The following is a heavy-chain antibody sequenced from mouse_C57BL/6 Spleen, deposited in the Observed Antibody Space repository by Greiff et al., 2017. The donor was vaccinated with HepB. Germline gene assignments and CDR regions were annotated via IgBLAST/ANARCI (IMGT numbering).Heavy chain of an antibody. CDR3: ASEGGYGNGAMDY. D-gene: IGHD2-1*01. CDR1: GFSLTSYG. V-gene: IGHV2-6*01. Sequence: VKLMESGPGLVAPSQSLSITCTVSGFSLTSYGVDWVRQSPGKGLEWLGVIWGVGSTNYNSALKSRLSISKDNSKSQVFLKMNSLQTDDTAMYYCASEGGYGNGAMDYWGQGTSVTVSS. J-gene: IGHJ4*01. CDR2: IWGVGST.